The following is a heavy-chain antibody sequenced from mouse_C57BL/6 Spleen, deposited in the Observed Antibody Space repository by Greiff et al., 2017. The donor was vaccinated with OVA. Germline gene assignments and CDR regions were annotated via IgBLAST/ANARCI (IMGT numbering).Heavy chain of an antibody. CDR3: ARSDDYDGSPVSD. V-gene: IGHV1-4*01. CDR1: GYTFTSYT. J-gene: IGHJ3*01. Sequence: QVQLQQSGAELARPGASVKMSCKASGYTFTSYTMHWVKQRPGPGLEWIGYINPSSGYTKYNQKFKDKATLTADKSSSTAYMQLSSLTSEDSAVYYCARSDDYDGSPVSDWGQGTLVTVSA. CDR2: INPSSGYT. D-gene: IGHD2-4*01.